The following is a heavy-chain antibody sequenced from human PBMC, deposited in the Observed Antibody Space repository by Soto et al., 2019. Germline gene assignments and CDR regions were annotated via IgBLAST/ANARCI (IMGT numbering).Heavy chain of an antibody. V-gene: IGHV4-30-2*01. CDR2: IYHSGST. Sequence: SETLSLTCAVSGGSISSGGYSWSWIRQPPGKGLEWIGYIYHSGSTYYNPSLKSRVTISVDRSKNQFSLKLSSVTAADTAVYYCAREGLAQAFDYWGQGTLVTVSS. CDR3: AREGLAQAFDY. J-gene: IGHJ4*02. CDR1: GGSISSGGYS.